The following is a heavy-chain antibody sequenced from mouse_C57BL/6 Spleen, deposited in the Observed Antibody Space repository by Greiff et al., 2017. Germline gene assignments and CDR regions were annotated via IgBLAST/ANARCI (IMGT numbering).Heavy chain of an antibody. Sequence: EVQRVESGGDLVKPGGSLKLSCAASGFTFSSYGMSWVRQTPDKRLEWVATISSGGSYTYYPDSVKGRFTISRDNAKNNLYLQMSSLKSEDTAMYYFARYYSGSSYVYYFDYGGQGTTLTVSS. CDR2: ISSGGSYT. CDR3: ARYYSGSSYVYYFDY. V-gene: IGHV5-6*01. J-gene: IGHJ2*01. D-gene: IGHD1-1*01. CDR1: GFTFSSYG.